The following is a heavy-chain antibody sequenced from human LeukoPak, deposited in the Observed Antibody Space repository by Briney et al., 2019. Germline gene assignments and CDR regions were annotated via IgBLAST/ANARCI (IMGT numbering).Heavy chain of an antibody. D-gene: IGHD3-22*01. CDR2: IYYSGST. Sequence: SETLSLTCTVSGGSISSGGYYWSWIRQHPGKGLEWIGYIYYSGSTYYNPSLKSRVTISVDTSKNQFSLKLSSVTAADTAVYYCARDREWLLLGDWYFDLWGRGTLVTVSS. CDR3: ARDREWLLLGDWYFDL. J-gene: IGHJ2*01. V-gene: IGHV4-31*03. CDR1: GGSISSGGYY.